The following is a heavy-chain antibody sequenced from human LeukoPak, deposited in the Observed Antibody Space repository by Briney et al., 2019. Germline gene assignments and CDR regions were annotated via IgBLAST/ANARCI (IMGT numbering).Heavy chain of an antibody. CDR1: GFTFSSDA. CDR3: AKDRVGAYPDYFDY. V-gene: IGHV3-23*01. D-gene: IGHD1-26*01. CDR2: IRAGGGST. J-gene: IGHJ4*02. Sequence: PGGSLRLSCAASGFTFSSDAMSWVRQAPGKGLEWVSAIRAGGGSTYYAACGGGRFTVSRDNSKNTLYLQMNSLRAEDTAVYYCAKDRVGAYPDYFDYWGQGTLVTVSS.